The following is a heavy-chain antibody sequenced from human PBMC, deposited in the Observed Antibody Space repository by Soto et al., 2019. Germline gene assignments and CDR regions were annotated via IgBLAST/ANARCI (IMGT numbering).Heavy chain of an antibody. D-gene: IGHD2-15*01. CDR2: IIPIFGTA. Sequence: ASVKVSCKASGGTFSSYAISWVRQAPGQGLEWMGGIIPIFGTANYAQKFQGRVTITADESTSTAYMELSSLRSEDTAVYYCARSDIVVVVAAPLPENGPFDYWGQGTLVTVSS. J-gene: IGHJ4*02. CDR1: GGTFSSYA. CDR3: ARSDIVVVVAAPLPENGPFDY. V-gene: IGHV1-69*13.